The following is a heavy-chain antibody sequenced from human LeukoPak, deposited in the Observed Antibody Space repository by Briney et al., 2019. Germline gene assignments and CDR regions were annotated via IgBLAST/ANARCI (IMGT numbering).Heavy chain of an antibody. Sequence: SQTLSFTCAISGDSVSSNSAAWNWIRQSPSRGLEWLGRTYYRSKWYNDYAVSVKSRITINPDTSKNQFSLQLNSVTPEDTAVYYCARGDCSSTSCYSANWFDPWGQGTLVTVSS. V-gene: IGHV6-1*01. CDR3: ARGDCSSTSCYSANWFDP. CDR2: TYYRSKWYN. J-gene: IGHJ5*02. CDR1: GDSVSSNSAA. D-gene: IGHD2-2*02.